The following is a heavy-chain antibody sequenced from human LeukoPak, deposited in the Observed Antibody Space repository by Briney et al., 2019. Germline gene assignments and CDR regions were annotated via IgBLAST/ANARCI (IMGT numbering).Heavy chain of an antibody. CDR2: ISWNSGSI. V-gene: IGHV3-9*01. J-gene: IGHJ4*02. D-gene: IGHD2-15*01. Sequence: GGSLRLSCAGSGFIFNNYAMHWVRQPPGKGLEWVSGISWNSGSIDYADSVKGRSTISRDNAKNSLYLQMNSLRAEDTALYYCAKDSENTGYCSGGSCYTFDYWGQGTLVTVSS. CDR1: GFIFNNYA. CDR3: AKDSENTGYCSGGSCYTFDY.